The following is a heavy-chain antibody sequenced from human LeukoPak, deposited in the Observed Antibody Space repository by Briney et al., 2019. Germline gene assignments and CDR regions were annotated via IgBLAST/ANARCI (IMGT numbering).Heavy chain of an antibody. CDR2: ISSSSSYI. J-gene: IGHJ6*03. V-gene: IGHV3-21*04. Sequence: PGGSLRLSCAASGFTFSSYSMNWVRQAPGKGLEWVSSISSSSSYIYYADSVKGRFTISRDNAKNSLYLQMNSLRAEDTAVYYCARSSRQYYYYYMDVWGKGTTVTISS. CDR1: GFTFSSYS. CDR3: ARSSRQYYYYYMDV.